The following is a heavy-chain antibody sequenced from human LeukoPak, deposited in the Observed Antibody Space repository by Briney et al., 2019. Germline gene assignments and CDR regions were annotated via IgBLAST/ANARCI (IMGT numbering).Heavy chain of an antibody. J-gene: IGHJ4*02. CDR3: AIVSTMVRGVHFDY. Sequence: SETLSLTCTVSGGSISSYYWSWIRQPPGKGLEWIGYIYYSGSTNYNPSLKSRVTISVDTSKNQFSLKLSSVTAADTAVYYCAIVSTMVRGVHFDYWGQGTLVTVSS. D-gene: IGHD3-10*01. CDR1: GGSISSYY. V-gene: IGHV4-59*01. CDR2: IYYSGST.